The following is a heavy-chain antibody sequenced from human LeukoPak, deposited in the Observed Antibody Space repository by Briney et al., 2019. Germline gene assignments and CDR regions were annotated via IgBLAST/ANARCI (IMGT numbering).Heavy chain of an antibody. CDR2: ISSSSSTI. D-gene: IGHD2-21*02. Sequence: GGSLRLSCAASGFTFSSYAMGWVRQAPGKGLEWVSYISSSSSTIYYADSVRGRFTISRDNAKNSLYLQMTSLRAEDTAVYYCARDLQCGGDCHYDAFDIWGQGTMVTVSS. V-gene: IGHV3-48*04. J-gene: IGHJ3*02. CDR1: GFTFSSYA. CDR3: ARDLQCGGDCHYDAFDI.